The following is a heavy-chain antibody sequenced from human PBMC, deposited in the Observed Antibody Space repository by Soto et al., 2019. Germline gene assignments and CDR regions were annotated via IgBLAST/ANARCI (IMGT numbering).Heavy chain of an antibody. CDR2: INHTGIT. J-gene: IGHJ4*02. D-gene: IGHD3-10*01. CDR1: GGSLSGYY. Sequence: PSETLSLTCAVYGGSLSGYYWSWIRQPPGKGLEWIGEINHTGITNYNPSLKSRVTISVDTSKNQFSLKLSSVTSADTAGYYCARGKPAWGRGVIFDHWGQGTLVTVSS. V-gene: IGHV4-34*01. CDR3: ARGKPAWGRGVIFDH.